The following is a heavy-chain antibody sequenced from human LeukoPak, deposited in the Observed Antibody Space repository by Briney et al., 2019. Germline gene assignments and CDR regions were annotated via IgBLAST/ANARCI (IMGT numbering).Heavy chain of an antibody. Sequence: SETLSLTCAVYGGSFSGYYWSWIRQPPGKGLEWIGEINHSGSTNYNPSLKSRVTISVDTSKNQFSLRLSSVTAADTALYYCARVLGGTTIDVFDIWGQGTMVTVSS. J-gene: IGHJ3*02. CDR1: GGSFSGYY. CDR3: ARVLGGTTIDVFDI. V-gene: IGHV4-34*01. CDR2: INHSGST. D-gene: IGHD1-7*01.